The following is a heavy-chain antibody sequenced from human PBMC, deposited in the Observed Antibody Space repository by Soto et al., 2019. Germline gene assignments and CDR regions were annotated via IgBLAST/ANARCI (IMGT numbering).Heavy chain of an antibody. D-gene: IGHD1-26*01. CDR1: GDSVSNNGAT. J-gene: IGHJ4*02. Sequence: PSQTLSLTCAICGDSVSNNGATWNWIRQSPSRGLEWLGRAYYRYRWQYDYATSVRSRITINPDTSKNQFSLQLNSVTPEDTAVYYCARDPPDFNSGFDSWGQGSLVTVSS. CDR3: ARDPPDFNSGFDS. CDR2: AYYRYRWQY. V-gene: IGHV6-1*01.